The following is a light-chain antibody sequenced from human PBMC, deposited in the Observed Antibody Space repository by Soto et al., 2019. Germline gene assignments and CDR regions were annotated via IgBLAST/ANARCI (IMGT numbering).Light chain of an antibody. CDR3: TSYAGSNNLV. CDR1: SSDVGAYNY. V-gene: IGLV2-14*01. CDR2: EVS. Sequence: QSVLTQPASVSGSPGQSITISCTGTSSDVGAYNYVSWYQQHPGKAPKLMIYEVSNRPSGVSDRFSGSRSGNTASLTISGLQAEDESDYYCTSYAGSNNLVFAGGTKVTVL. J-gene: IGLJ3*02.